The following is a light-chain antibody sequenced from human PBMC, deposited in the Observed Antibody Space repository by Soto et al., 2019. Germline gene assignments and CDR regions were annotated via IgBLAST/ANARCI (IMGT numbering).Light chain of an antibody. V-gene: IGLV1-51*02. CDR1: SSDIGNNY. CDR2: ENN. CDR3: GTWDSRLNSGV. Sequence: QSVLTQPPSVSAAPGQTVTISCSGSSSDIGNNYVFWYQHLPGTAPKLLIYENNKRPSGIPDRFSGSKSGTSATLGITGLQTGDEADYYCGTWDSRLNSGVFGGGTKLTVL. J-gene: IGLJ3*02.